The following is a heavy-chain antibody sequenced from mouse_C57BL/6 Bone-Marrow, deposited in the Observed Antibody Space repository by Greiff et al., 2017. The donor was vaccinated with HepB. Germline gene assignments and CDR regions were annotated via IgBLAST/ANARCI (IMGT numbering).Heavy chain of an antibody. D-gene: IGHD1-1*01. J-gene: IGHJ3*01. CDR1: GYTFTSYR. Sequence: VQLQQSGTVLARPGASVKMSCKTSGYTFTSYRMHWVKQRPGQGLEWIGAIYPGNSDTSYNQKFKGKAKLTAVTSASTAYMELSSLTNEDSAVYDCTVHYGSSYVWFAYWGQGTLVTVS. V-gene: IGHV1-5*01. CDR2: IYPGNSDT. CDR3: TVHYGSSYVWFAY.